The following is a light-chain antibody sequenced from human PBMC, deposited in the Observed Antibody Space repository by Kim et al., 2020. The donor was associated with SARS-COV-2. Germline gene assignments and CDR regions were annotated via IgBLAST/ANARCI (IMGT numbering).Light chain of an antibody. J-gene: IGKJ5*01. CDR1: QDISNY. Sequence: EIQLTQSPPSLPASTGERVTITCQASQDISNYLNWYQQRPGLAPRVLIFDASNLQPGVPSRFSGGGSGTNFTFSISSLQPEDIATYYCQQYHNLPITFGQGTRLEIK. V-gene: IGKV1-33*01. CDR2: DAS. CDR3: QQYHNLPIT.